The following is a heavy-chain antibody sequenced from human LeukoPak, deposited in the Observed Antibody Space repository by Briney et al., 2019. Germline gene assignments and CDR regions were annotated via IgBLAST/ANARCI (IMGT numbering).Heavy chain of an antibody. CDR3: ARQYSSSSEVDY. D-gene: IGHD6-6*01. V-gene: IGHV3-23*01. CDR2: ISGSGGST. J-gene: IGHJ4*02. CDR1: GFTFSSYA. Sequence: PGGSLRLSCAASGFTFSSYAMSWVRQAPGKGLEWVSAISGSGGSTYYADSVKGRFTISRDNAKNSLYLQMNSLRAEDTAVYYCARQYSSSSEVDYWGQGTLVTVSS.